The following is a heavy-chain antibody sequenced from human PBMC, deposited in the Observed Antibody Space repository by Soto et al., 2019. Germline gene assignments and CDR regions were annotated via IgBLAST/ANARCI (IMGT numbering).Heavy chain of an antibody. J-gene: IGHJ6*02. CDR2: IIPIFGTA. D-gene: IGHD2-15*01. CDR3: ARSQGGSSSLDIYYYYYYGMDV. Sequence: QVQLVQSGAEVKKPGSSVKVSCKAPGGTFSSYAISWVRQAPGQGREWMGGIIPIFGTAKYAQKFQGRVTITADESTSTGYMELSSLRSEDPAVYYCARSQGGSSSLDIYYYYYYGMDVWGQGTTVTVSS. CDR1: GGTFSSYA. V-gene: IGHV1-69*01.